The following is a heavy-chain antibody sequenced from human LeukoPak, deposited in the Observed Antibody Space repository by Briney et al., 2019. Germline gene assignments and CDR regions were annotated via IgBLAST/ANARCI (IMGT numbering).Heavy chain of an antibody. J-gene: IGHJ4*02. CDR1: GYTFTGYY. CDR2: INAHSGDT. D-gene: IGHD4-23*01. Sequence: GASVKVSCKASGYTFTGYYIHWVRQAPGQGLECVGWINAHSGDTSYAQNFQGRVTMTRDTSISTAYLELSRLRSDDTAVYYCARVTYGGHSGEDLDYWGQGTLVTVSS. V-gene: IGHV1-2*02. CDR3: ARVTYGGHSGEDLDY.